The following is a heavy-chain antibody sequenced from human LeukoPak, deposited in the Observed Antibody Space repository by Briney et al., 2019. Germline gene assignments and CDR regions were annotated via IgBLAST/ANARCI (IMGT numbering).Heavy chain of an antibody. V-gene: IGHV3-23*01. J-gene: IGHJ4*02. D-gene: IGHD3-10*01. CDR1: GFTFSNYA. CDR3: AKVVSSVVRGVIPLFDY. CDR2: ISGSSGST. Sequence: PGGSLRLSCAASGFTFSNYAMSWVRQAPGKGLEWVSAISGSSGSTYYADSVKGRFTISRDNSKNTLYLQMNSLRAEDTAVHYCAKVVSSVVRGVIPLFDYWGQGTLVTVSS.